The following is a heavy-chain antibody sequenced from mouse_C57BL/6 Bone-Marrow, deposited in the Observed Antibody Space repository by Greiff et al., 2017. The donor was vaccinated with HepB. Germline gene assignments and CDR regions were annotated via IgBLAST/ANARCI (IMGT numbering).Heavy chain of an antibody. Sequence: EVMLVESGGGLVKPGGSLKLSCAASGFTFSSYAMSWVRQTPEKRLEWVATISDGGSYTYYPDNVKGRFTISRDNAKNNLYLQMSHLKSEDTAMYYCARGSLLYGYWGQGTSVTVSS. CDR2: ISDGGSYT. CDR1: GFTFSSYA. D-gene: IGHD1-1*01. J-gene: IGHJ4*01. V-gene: IGHV5-4*03. CDR3: ARGSLLYGY.